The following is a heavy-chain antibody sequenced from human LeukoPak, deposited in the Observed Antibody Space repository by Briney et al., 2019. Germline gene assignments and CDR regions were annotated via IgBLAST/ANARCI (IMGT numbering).Heavy chain of an antibody. CDR2: ISYDGSNK. CDR1: GFTFSSYA. J-gene: IGHJ5*02. D-gene: IGHD4-17*01. V-gene: IGHV3-30-3*01. Sequence: PGGSLGLSCAASGFTFSSYAMHWVRKAPGKGLEWVAVISYDGSNKYYADSVKGRFTISRDNSKNTLYLQMNSLRAEDTAVYYCARGVTVTTGWFDPWGQGTLVTVSS. CDR3: ARGVTVTTGWFDP.